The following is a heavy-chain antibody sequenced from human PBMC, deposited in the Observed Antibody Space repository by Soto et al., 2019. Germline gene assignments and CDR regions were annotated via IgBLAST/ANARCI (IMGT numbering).Heavy chain of an antibody. Sequence: GGSLRLSCAASGFTFSSYSMNWVRQAPGKGLEWVSSISSSSSYIYYADSVKGRFTISRDNAKNSLYLQMNSLRAEDTAVYYCASTIFGVERAFDYWGQGTLVTVSS. CDR3: ASTIFGVERAFDY. CDR1: GFTFSSYS. J-gene: IGHJ4*02. CDR2: ISSSSSYI. V-gene: IGHV3-21*01. D-gene: IGHD3-3*01.